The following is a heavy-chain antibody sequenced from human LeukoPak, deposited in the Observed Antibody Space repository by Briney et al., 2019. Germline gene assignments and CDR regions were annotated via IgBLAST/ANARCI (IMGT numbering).Heavy chain of an antibody. CDR1: GFTFSSYW. CDR2: ISRDGCET. V-gene: IGHV3-74*01. Sequence: GVSLRLSCAASGFTFSSYWMHWVRQAPGKGLVWVSYISRDGCETTYADSVKGRFTISRDNAKTTLDLQMNSLRAEDTAVYYCARGGWGIAIDYWAQGTLV. CDR3: ARGGWGIAIDY. J-gene: IGHJ4*02. D-gene: IGHD7-27*01.